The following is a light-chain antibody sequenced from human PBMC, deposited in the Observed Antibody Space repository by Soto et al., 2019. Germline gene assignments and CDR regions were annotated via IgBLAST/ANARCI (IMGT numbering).Light chain of an antibody. CDR2: GAS. Sequence: EIVLTQSPGTLSLSPGERATLSCRASQSVSSSYLAWYQQKPGQAPRLLIYGASSRATGIPDRFSGSGSGPDFTLTISILEPEDFAVYYCQQYGSSLFTFGPGTTVDIK. CDR1: QSVSSSY. V-gene: IGKV3-20*01. J-gene: IGKJ3*01. CDR3: QQYGSSLFT.